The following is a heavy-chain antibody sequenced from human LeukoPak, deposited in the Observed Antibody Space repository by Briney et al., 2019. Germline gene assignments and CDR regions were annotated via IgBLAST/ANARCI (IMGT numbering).Heavy chain of an antibody. CDR2: IYSTGST. D-gene: IGHD6-13*01. CDR1: GGSISSYY. Sequence: AETLSLTCTVSGGSISSYYWSWIRQPAGKGLEWIGRIYSTGSTNYNPSLKSRVTMSVDTSKNQFSLRLRSVTAANTAVYYCARQIASAGTAGFDFWGQGALVTVSS. J-gene: IGHJ4*02. V-gene: IGHV4-4*07. CDR3: ARQIASAGTAGFDF.